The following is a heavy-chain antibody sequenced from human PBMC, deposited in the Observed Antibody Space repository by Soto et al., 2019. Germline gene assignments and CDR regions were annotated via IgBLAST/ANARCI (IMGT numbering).Heavy chain of an antibody. CDR1: GFTFSNYA. J-gene: IGHJ6*02. CDR3: ARESLEVESYGMDV. Sequence: QVQLVESGGGVVQPGRSLRLSCVVSGFTFSNYAMHWVRQAPGKGLEWVTVILYDGSNKYYTDSVKGRFTISRDNSKNTLYLQMNSLRAEDTAVYYCARESLEVESYGMDVWGQGTTVTVSS. V-gene: IGHV3-30-3*01. CDR2: ILYDGSNK. D-gene: IGHD3-22*01.